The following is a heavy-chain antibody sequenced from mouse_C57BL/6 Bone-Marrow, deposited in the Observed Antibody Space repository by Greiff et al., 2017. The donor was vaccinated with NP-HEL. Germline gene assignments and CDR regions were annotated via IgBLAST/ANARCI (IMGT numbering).Heavy chain of an antibody. D-gene: IGHD1-1*01. CDR3: ARERFITTFDH. CDR1: GYTFTSYW. J-gene: IGHJ2*01. CDR2: IDPSDSYT. V-gene: IGHV1-50*01. Sequence: VQLQQSGAELVKPGASVKLSCKASGYTFTSYWMQWVKQRPGQGLEWIGEIDPSDSYTNYNQKFKGKATLTVDTSSSTAYMQLSSLTSEDSAVYYCARERFITTFDHWGQGTTLTVSS.